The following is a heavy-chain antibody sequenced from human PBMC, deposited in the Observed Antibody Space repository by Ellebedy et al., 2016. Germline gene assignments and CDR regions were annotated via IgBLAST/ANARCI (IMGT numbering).Heavy chain of an antibody. CDR2: IYYSGST. CDR3: ARGKRGIAVVPHYMDV. D-gene: IGHD6-19*01. Sequence: SETLSLXCNVSGGSIHSVGDYWSWMRQHPGKGLEWIGYIYYSGSTHYNPPLQSRVTISVDTSKNQFTLKLNSVTAADTAVYYCARGKRGIAVVPHYMDVWGKGTTVTVSS. J-gene: IGHJ6*03. V-gene: IGHV4-31*03. CDR1: GGSIHSVGDY.